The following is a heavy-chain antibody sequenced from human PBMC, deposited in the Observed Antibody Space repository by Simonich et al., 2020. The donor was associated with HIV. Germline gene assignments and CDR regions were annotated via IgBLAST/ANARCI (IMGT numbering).Heavy chain of an antibody. V-gene: IGHV4-34*01. J-gene: IGHJ6*03. CDR1: GVSFSGYY. CDR3: ARGGGTYYGGFYYMDV. Sequence: VHLQQGSAGLLKPSETLSLTCAVYGVSFSGYYWSWLRQPPGQGLEWIGEINHRGSTNYNPSRKSRVNISEDTSRNQFSLKRSSVTAADTAVYYCARGGGTYYGGFYYMDVWGKGTTVTVSS. CDR2: INHRGST. D-gene: IGHD1-26*01.